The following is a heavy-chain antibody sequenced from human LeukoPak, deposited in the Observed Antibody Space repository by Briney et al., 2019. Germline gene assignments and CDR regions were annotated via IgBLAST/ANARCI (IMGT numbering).Heavy chain of an antibody. CDR3: ASGGNPYYFDY. Sequence: SVKVSCKASGGTFSSYAISWVRQAPGQGLEWMGRIIPIFGTANYAQKFQGRVTITTDESTSTAYMELSSLRSEDTAVYYCASGGNPYYFDYWGQGTLVTVSS. J-gene: IGHJ4*02. CDR1: GGTFSSYA. CDR2: IIPIFGTA. V-gene: IGHV1-69*05. D-gene: IGHD4-23*01.